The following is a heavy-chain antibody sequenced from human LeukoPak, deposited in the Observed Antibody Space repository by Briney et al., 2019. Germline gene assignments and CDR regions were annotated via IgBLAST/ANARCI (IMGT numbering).Heavy chain of an antibody. V-gene: IGHV1-18*01. J-gene: IGHJ5*02. CDR3: ASDGAVAGARNWFDP. CDR1: GYTFTSYG. D-gene: IGHD6-19*01. Sequence: ASVKVSCKASGYTFTSYGISWVRQAPGLGLEWMGWISAYNGNTNYAQKLQGRVTMTTDTSTSTAYMELRSLRSDDTAVYYCASDGAVAGARNWFDPWGQGTLVTVSS. CDR2: ISAYNGNT.